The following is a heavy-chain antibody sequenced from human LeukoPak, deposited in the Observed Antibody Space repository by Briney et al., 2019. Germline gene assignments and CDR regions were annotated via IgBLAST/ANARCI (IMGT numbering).Heavy chain of an antibody. CDR2: MNPNSGKT. Sequence: ASVKVSCKASGYTFTTSDINWVRQAIGQGLEWMGWMNPNSGKTGSVQKFQGRLTMTKNTSTSTAYMEVTGLRFEDTAIYYCARGRPGPAGAGTYDFWGQGTLITVSS. CDR1: GYTFTTSD. D-gene: IGHD6-13*01. CDR3: ARGRPGPAGAGTYDF. J-gene: IGHJ4*02. V-gene: IGHV1-8*01.